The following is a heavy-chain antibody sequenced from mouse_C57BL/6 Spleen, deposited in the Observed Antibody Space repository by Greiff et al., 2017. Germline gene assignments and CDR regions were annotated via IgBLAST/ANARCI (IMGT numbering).Heavy chain of an antibody. CDR1: GYSITSGYY. CDR3: ARDYACAY. J-gene: IGHJ3*01. V-gene: IGHV3-6*01. Sequence: ESGPGLVKPSQSLSLTCSVTGYSITSGYYWNWIRQFPGNKLEWMGYISYDGSNNYNPSLKNRISITRDTSKNQFFLKLNSVTTEDTATYYCARDYACAYWGQGTLVTVSA. CDR2: ISYDGSN. D-gene: IGHD1-1*01.